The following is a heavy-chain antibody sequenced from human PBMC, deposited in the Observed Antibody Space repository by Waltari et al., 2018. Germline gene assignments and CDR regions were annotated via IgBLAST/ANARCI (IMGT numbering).Heavy chain of an antibody. CDR1: GGSISSSSYY. D-gene: IGHD1-26*01. CDR2: IYYGGST. V-gene: IGHV4-39*01. CDR3: AIRHVGALDY. J-gene: IGHJ4*02. Sequence: QLQLQESGPGLVKPSATLSLTCTVSGGSISSSSYYWGWIRQPPGKGMEWIGRIYYGGSTYYNLSLKSRVTISVDTSKNQFSRKLGSVTAADTAVYYCAIRHVGALDYWGQGTLVTVSS.